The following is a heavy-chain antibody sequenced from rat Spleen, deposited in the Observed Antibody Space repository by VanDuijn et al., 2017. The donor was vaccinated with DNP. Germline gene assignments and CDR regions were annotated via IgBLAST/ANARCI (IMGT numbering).Heavy chain of an antibody. D-gene: IGHD5-1*01. CDR2: VSYDGGST. CDR1: GFTFSDYY. Sequence: EVLLVESDGGLVQPGRSLKLSCAVSGFTFSDYYMAWVRQGPTGCLEWVATVSYDGGSTYYRDSVKGRFTISRDNAKSTLYLQMNSLRSEDTATYYCARLGGDWGQGVMVTVSS. V-gene: IGHV5-22*01. CDR3: ARLGGD. J-gene: IGHJ2*01.